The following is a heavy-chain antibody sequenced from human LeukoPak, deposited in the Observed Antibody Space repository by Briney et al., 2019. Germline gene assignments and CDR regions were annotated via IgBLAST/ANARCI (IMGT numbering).Heavy chain of an antibody. CDR3: ARVQWPPDY. Sequence: EASVKVSCKASGYTFTSYGISWVRQAPGQGREWMGWISAYNGNTDYAQKLQGRVTMTTDTSTSTTYMELRSLRSDDTAVYYCARVQWPPDYWGKGTLVTVSS. CDR1: GYTFTSYG. V-gene: IGHV1-18*01. D-gene: IGHD6-19*01. J-gene: IGHJ4*02. CDR2: ISAYNGNT.